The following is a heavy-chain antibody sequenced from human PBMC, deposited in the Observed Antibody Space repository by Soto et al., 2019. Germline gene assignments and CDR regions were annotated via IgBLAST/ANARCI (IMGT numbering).Heavy chain of an antibody. V-gene: IGHV1-69*11. J-gene: IGHJ6*02. CDR2: IVPSLDTT. CDR3: ARWPQPRYTADPYAVDV. Sequence: QVHLVQSGTEVKKPGSSVKVSCKASGGTFSSSGFSWVRQAPGQGLEWMGMIVPSLDTTNYAQKFQARVTITADEVTSTAYMELRSLRSEDPAVYYCARWPQPRYTADPYAVDVWGQGTRVIFSS. D-gene: IGHD3-16*02. CDR1: GGTFSSSG.